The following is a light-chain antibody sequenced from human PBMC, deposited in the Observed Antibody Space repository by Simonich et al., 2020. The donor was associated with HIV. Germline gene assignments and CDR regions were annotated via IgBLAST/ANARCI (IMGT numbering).Light chain of an antibody. Sequence: EIVMTQSPATLSVSPGERATLSCRASQSVNSNLAWYQQKPGQAPRLPIYGAATRAAGIPARFSGGGSGTEFTLTISSLQSEGFAVYYCQQYNNWWTFGQGTKVEIK. CDR3: QQYNNWWT. CDR2: GAA. CDR1: QSVNSN. V-gene: IGKV3-15*01. J-gene: IGKJ1*01.